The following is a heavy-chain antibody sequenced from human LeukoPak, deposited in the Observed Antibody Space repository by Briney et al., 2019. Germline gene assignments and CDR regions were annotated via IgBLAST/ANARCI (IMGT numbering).Heavy chain of an antibody. CDR2: IYHSGSA. V-gene: IGHV4-30-2*01. CDR3: ARVGVTDWFDP. CDR1: GGPIASSIYS. J-gene: IGHJ5*02. D-gene: IGHD2-21*02. Sequence: SQTLSLTCAVSGGPIASSIYSWSWIRQPPGKGLEWIGYIYHSGSAYYSPSLKSRVTISVDRSKNQFSLQLSSVTAADTAVYYCARVGVTDWFDPWGQGTLVTVSS.